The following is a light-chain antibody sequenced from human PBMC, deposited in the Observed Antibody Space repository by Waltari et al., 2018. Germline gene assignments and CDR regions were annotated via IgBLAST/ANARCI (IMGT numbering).Light chain of an antibody. V-gene: IGLV3-21*04. CDR1: NIGSKN. Sequence: SFVLTQPPSGSVAPGKTAQISCVANNIGSKNVHWYQQRPGQAPVVVIYYDGDRPSGIPERFSGSNSGNTATLTISRVEAGDEADYYCQVWDSSSDPVVFGGGTKLTVL. CDR2: YDG. CDR3: QVWDSSSDPVV. J-gene: IGLJ3*02.